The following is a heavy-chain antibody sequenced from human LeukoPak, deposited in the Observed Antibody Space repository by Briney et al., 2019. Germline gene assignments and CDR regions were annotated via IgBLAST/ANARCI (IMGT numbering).Heavy chain of an antibody. CDR3: ARDMAAVASSNWFDP. CDR1: GFTFSSYG. V-gene: IGHV3-33*01. Sequence: PGRSLRLSCAASGFTFSSYGVHWVRQAPGKGLEWVAVIWYDGSNKYYADSVKGRFTISRDNSKNTLYLQMNSLRAEDTAVYYCARDMAAVASSNWFDPWGQGTLVTVSS. CDR2: IWYDGSNK. D-gene: IGHD6-19*01. J-gene: IGHJ5*02.